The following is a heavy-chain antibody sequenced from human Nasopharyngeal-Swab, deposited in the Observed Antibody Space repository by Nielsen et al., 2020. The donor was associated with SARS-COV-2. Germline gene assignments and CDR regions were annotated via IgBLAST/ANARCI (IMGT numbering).Heavy chain of an antibody. CDR2: ISGSGGST. CDR1: GFTFSSYA. J-gene: IGHJ3*02. D-gene: IGHD2-2*03. CDR3: ARLSVDIVVVPAAIGAFDI. V-gene: IGHV3-23*01. Sequence: GESLKISCAASGFTFSSYAMSWVRQAPGKGLEWVSAISGSGGSTYSADSVKGRFTISRDNSKNTLYLQMNSLRAEDTAVYYCARLSVDIVVVPAAIGAFDIWGQGTMVTVSS.